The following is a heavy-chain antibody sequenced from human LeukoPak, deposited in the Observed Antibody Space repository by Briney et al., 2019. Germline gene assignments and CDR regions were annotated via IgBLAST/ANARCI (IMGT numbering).Heavy chain of an antibody. Sequence: ASVKVCCKVSGYILTELSMHWVRPAPGKGLGWMGGFDPEDGETIYAQKFQGRVTMTEDTSTDTAYMELSSLRSEDTAVYYCATDIPAIVGAKLTAEYFQHWGQGTLVTVSS. D-gene: IGHD1-26*01. CDR1: GYILTELS. V-gene: IGHV1-24*01. J-gene: IGHJ1*01. CDR2: FDPEDGET. CDR3: ATDIPAIVGAKLTAEYFQH.